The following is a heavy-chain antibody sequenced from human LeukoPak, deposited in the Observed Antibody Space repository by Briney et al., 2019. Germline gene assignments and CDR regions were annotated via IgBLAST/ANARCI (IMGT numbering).Heavy chain of an antibody. CDR1: GFSFSSYW. CDR2: IKQDGSEQ. V-gene: IGHV3-7*01. J-gene: IGHJ4*02. CDR3: ARGLSYCSNGICPFDY. D-gene: IGHD2-8*01. Sequence: GGSLGLSCAPSGFSFSSYWMAWVRQAPGKGLEWVGNIKQDGSEQYYVDSLQGRFTISRDNAKNSLYLQMNSLRVEDTAVYYCARGLSYCSNGICPFDYWGQGTLVTVSS.